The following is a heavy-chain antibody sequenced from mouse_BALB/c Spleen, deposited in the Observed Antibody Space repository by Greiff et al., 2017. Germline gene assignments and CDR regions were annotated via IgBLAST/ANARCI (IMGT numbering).Heavy chain of an antibody. V-gene: IGHV5-6-5*01. CDR1: GFTFSSYA. Sequence: EVHLVESGGGLVKPGGSLKLSCAASGFTFSSYAMSWVRQTPEKRLEWVASISSGGSTYYPDSVKGRFTISRDNARNILYLQMSSLRSEDTAMYYCARDPTTAGYFDVWGAGTTVTVSS. CDR3: ARDPTTAGYFDV. CDR2: ISSGGST. D-gene: IGHD1-2*01. J-gene: IGHJ1*01.